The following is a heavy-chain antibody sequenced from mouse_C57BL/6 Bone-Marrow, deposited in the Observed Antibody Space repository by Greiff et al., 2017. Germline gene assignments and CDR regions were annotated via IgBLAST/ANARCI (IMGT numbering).Heavy chain of an antibody. V-gene: IGHV1-7*01. CDR1: GYTFTSYG. Sequence: VQLQQSGAELAKPGASVKLSCTASGYTFTSYGMHWVKQRPEQGLDWIGYINPSSGYTKYTQQFKDKATLTADNSSSTASMQLSSLTYDDTAAYYCARRSYYYDSGYVFAYWGQGTLVTVSA. D-gene: IGHD1-1*01. J-gene: IGHJ3*01. CDR3: ARRSYYYDSGYVFAY. CDR2: INPSSGYT.